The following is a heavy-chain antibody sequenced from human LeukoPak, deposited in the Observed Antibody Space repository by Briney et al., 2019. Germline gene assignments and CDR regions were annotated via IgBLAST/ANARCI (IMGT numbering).Heavy chain of an antibody. V-gene: IGHV1-46*01. J-gene: IGHJ6*03. CDR3: ARNVIYRAHYYMDV. CDR2: INPIGGNT. Sequence: ASVTVSCKASGYTFTSYYMHWVRQVPGQWLEWIGLINPIGGNTMYAQNFQGRVNMNRDTSTSTVYMELSSLRSEDTAVYYCARNVIYRAHYYMDVWGKGTTVTISS. D-gene: IGHD5-12*01. CDR1: GYTFTSYY.